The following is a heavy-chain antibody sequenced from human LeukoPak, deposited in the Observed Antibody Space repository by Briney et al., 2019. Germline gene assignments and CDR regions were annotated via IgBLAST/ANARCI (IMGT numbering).Heavy chain of an antibody. D-gene: IGHD6-13*01. V-gene: IGHV4-59*01. J-gene: IGHJ4*02. Sequence: PSETLSLTCTVSGGSISSYYWSWIRQPPGKGLEWIGYIYYSGSTNYSPSLKSRVTISVDTSKNQFSLKLSSVTAADTAVYYCARRGGIAAAGTYDYWGQGTLVTVSS. CDR1: GGSISSYY. CDR3: ARRGGIAAAGTYDY. CDR2: IYYSGST.